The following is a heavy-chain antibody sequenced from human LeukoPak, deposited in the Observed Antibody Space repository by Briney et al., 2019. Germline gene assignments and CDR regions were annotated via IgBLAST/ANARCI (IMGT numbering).Heavy chain of an antibody. Sequence: QPGGSLRLSCAASGFTFSSYWMHWVRQAPGKGLVWVSRINSDGSSTSYADSVKGRFTISRDNAKNTLYLQINSLRAEDTAVYYCARDITMVRGAIIHPYWGQGTLVTVSS. CDR1: GFTFSSYW. CDR3: ARDITMVRGAIIHPY. V-gene: IGHV3-74*01. J-gene: IGHJ4*02. D-gene: IGHD3-10*01. CDR2: INSDGSST.